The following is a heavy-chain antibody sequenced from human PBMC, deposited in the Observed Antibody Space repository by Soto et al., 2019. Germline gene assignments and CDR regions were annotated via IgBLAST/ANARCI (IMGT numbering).Heavy chain of an antibody. Sequence: SETLSLTFTDSGGSITSSSYYWGWIRQPPGKGLEWIGSIYYSGSTYYNPSLKSRVTISVDTSKNQFSLKLSSVTAADTAVYYCATQEVGGSYVYTFDPWGQGTLVTVS. V-gene: IGHV4-39*01. CDR2: IYYSGST. J-gene: IGHJ5*02. D-gene: IGHD1-26*01. CDR3: ATQEVGGSYVYTFDP. CDR1: GGSITSSSYY.